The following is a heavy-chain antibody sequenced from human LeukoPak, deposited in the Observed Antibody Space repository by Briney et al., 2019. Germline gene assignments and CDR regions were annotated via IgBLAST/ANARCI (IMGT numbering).Heavy chain of an antibody. V-gene: IGHV1-69*13. Sequence: SVKVSCKASGGTFSSYAISWVRQAPGQGLEWMGGIIPIFGTANYAQKFQGRVTITADESTSTAYMELSSLRSEDTAVYYCAAVLVYDSSGYYEDQFDYWGQGTLVTVSS. J-gene: IGHJ4*02. CDR1: GGTFSSYA. CDR2: IIPIFGTA. CDR3: AAVLVYDSSGYYEDQFDY. D-gene: IGHD3-22*01.